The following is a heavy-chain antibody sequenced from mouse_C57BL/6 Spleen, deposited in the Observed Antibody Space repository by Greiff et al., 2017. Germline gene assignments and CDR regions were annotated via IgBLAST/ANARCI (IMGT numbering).Heavy chain of an antibody. CDR1: GYAFSSYW. D-gene: IGHD2-4*01. J-gene: IGHJ1*03. Sequence: LVESGAELVKPGASVKISCKASGYAFSSYWMNWVKQRPGKGLEWIGQIYPGDGDTNYNGKFKGKATLTADKSSSTAYMQLSSLTSEDSAVYFCARGGFLYEYDEDWYFDVWGTGTTVTVSS. CDR2: IYPGDGDT. CDR3: ARGGFLYEYDEDWYFDV. V-gene: IGHV1-80*01.